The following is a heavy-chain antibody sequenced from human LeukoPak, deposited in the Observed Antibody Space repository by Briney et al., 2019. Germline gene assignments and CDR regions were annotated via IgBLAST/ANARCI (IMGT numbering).Heavy chain of an antibody. Sequence: SETLSLTCAVYGGSFSGYYWSWIRQPPGKGLEWIGEINHSGSTNYNPSLKSRVTISVDTSKNQFSLKLSSVTAADTAVYYCARGQEGESMVRGVVTRLNWFDPWGQGTLVTVSS. D-gene: IGHD3-10*01. CDR3: ARGQEGESMVRGVVTRLNWFDP. CDR2: INHSGST. CDR1: GGSFSGYY. J-gene: IGHJ5*02. V-gene: IGHV4-34*01.